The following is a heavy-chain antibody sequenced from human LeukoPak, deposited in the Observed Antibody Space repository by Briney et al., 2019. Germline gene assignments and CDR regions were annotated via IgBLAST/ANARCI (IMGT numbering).Heavy chain of an antibody. CDR1: GFEFQNHW. CDR2: IKPDGSDK. CDR3: TRGHYGMDV. Sequence: GGSLRLSCTGSGFEFQNHWMTWGRQAPGKGLEWVASIKPDGSDKAHADSVKGRFTISRDNVKNSVYLQMSSLRGGDTAVYYCTRGHYGMDVWGQGTTVTVS. J-gene: IGHJ6*02. V-gene: IGHV3-7*01.